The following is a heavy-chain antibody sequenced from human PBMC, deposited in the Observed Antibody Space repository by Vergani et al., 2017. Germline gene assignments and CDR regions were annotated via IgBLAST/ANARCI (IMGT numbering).Heavy chain of an antibody. Sequence: QVLLVESGGGVVQPGLSLRLSCEASGFLFSSYGMHWVRQAPGKGLEWVAFVRFDGSNKLYAESVKGRVTISRDNAKNSLYLDMSSLRAEDTAVYYCVRDVRVSRTWGQGTLVAVSS. CDR3: VRDVRVSRT. CDR1: GFLFSSYG. J-gene: IGHJ3*01. CDR2: VRFDGSNK. V-gene: IGHV3-30*02.